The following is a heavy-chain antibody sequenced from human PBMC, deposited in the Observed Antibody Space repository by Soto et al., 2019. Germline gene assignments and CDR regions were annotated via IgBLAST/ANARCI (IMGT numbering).Heavy chain of an antibody. Sequence: QVQLVESGGGVVQPGRSLRLSCAATGFTLSTSGMHWVRQAPVKGLVWVAVIWYDGNNKYYADSVKGRFTISRDISKNRLHLQMNSLRVEDTAGYYCSRGKRSTTCDDGFCYYYYMDVWGKGTTVTVSS. V-gene: IGHV3-33*01. J-gene: IGHJ6*03. CDR2: IWYDGNNK. CDR3: SRGKRSTTCDDGFCYYYYMDV. D-gene: IGHD2-2*01. CDR1: GFTLSTSG.